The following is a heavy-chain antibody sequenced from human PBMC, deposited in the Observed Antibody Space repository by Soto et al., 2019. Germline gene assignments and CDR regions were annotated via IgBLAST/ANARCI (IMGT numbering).Heavy chain of an antibody. CDR3: AREDGPPPHSYFDY. CDR2: IIPIFGTA. J-gene: IGHJ4*02. V-gene: IGHV1-69*13. CDR1: GGTFSSHA. Sequence: ASVKVSCKASGGTFSSHAISWVRQAPGQGLEWMGGIIPIFGTANYAQKFQGRVTITADESTSTAYMELSSLRSEDTAVYYCAREDGPPPHSYFDYWGQGTLVTVSS.